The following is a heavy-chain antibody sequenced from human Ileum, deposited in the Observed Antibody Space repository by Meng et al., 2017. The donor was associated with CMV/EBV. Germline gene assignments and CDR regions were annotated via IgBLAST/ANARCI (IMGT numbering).Heavy chain of an antibody. CDR3: ARESELLRFDH. Sequence: KLQQAAPGLGNPSQPLYPTGDSSGDNGTNNNVAWNWIRQSPLRGLEWLGRTAYRSKWDYEYSVSVKSRITISPDTSKNQFSLQLRSVTPEDTAVYYCARESELLRFDHWGQGTLVTVSS. J-gene: IGHJ4*02. V-gene: IGHV6-1*01. CDR2: TAYRSKWDY. D-gene: IGHD6-6*01. CDR1: GDNGTNNNVA.